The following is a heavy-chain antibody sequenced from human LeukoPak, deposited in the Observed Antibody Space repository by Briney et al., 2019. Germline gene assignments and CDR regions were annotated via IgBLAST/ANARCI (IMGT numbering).Heavy chain of an antibody. CDR3: ASGPPILKYFEY. V-gene: IGHV3-23*01. CDR1: RFTFSTYV. D-gene: IGHD3-3*01. Sequence: GGSLRLSCAASRFTFSTYVMNWFRQAPGKGLEWVSTISVGAEYIFYADSVKGRFTISRDVSNNALYLQMHSLRAEDTALYYCASGPPILKYFEYWGQGTLVTVSS. CDR2: ISVGAEYI. J-gene: IGHJ4*02.